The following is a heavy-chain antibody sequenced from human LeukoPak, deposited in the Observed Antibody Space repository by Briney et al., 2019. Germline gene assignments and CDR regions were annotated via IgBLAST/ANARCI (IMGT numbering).Heavy chain of an antibody. CDR2: ISGSGGST. CDR1: GFTFSSYA. D-gene: IGHD3-10*01. V-gene: IGHV3-23*01. J-gene: IGHJ4*02. Sequence: GGSLRLSCAASGFTFSSYAMSWVRQAPGKGLEWVSGISGSGGSTFYSDSVKGRFTISRDTSKNTLYLQMNSLRAEDTAAYYCAKDREITMVRGVIPNFFDYWGQGTLVTVSS. CDR3: AKDREITMVRGVIPNFFDY.